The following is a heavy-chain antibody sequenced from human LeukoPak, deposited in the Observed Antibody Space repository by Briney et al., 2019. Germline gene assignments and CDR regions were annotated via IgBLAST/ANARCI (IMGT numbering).Heavy chain of an antibody. Sequence: GGSLRLSCAASGFTFSSYSMNWVRQAPGKGLEWVSSISSSSSYIYYADSVKGRFTISRDNAKNSLHLQMNSLRAEDTAVYYCARAPYGSGSYSGSDYWGQGTLVTVSS. CDR3: ARAPYGSGSYSGSDY. CDR2: ISSSSSYI. J-gene: IGHJ4*02. V-gene: IGHV3-21*01. CDR1: GFTFSSYS. D-gene: IGHD3-10*01.